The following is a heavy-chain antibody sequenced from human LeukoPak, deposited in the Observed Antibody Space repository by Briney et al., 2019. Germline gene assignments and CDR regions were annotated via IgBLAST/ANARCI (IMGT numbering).Heavy chain of an antibody. J-gene: IGHJ6*02. V-gene: IGHV1-18*01. CDR1: GYTFTNYG. Sequence: ASVKVSCKPSGYTFTNYGITWVRQAPGQGLEWMGWISAGNTNTYYAQKVQGRVTLTTDTSTTTAYMELRSLGSDDTAVYYCGRDYYGSGILYGVDVWGPGTTVTVSS. CDR2: ISAGNTNT. CDR3: GRDYYGSGILYGVDV. D-gene: IGHD3-10*01.